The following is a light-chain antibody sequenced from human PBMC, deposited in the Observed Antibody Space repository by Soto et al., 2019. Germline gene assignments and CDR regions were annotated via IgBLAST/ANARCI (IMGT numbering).Light chain of an antibody. Sequence: QSVLTQPPPLSGAPGQNIIISCTGGGSNIGAGFDVHWYQQLPGTAPKLLIYGNTNRPSGVPDRFSGSKSGTSASLVITGLQAEDEADYYCQSYDTGLSGPVVFGGGTQLTVL. CDR3: QSYDTGLSGPVV. V-gene: IGLV1-40*01. J-gene: IGLJ2*01. CDR2: GNT. CDR1: GSNIGAGFD.